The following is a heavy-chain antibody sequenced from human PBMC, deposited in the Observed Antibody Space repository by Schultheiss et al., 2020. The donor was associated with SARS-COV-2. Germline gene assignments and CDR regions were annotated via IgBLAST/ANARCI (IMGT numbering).Heavy chain of an antibody. CDR1: GESFRDYY. CDR3: ARAGGGSYYYPHPVDY. J-gene: IGHJ4*02. V-gene: IGHV4-4*07. D-gene: IGHD1-26*01. Sequence: SETLSLTCAVSGESFRDYYWSWIRQPAGKGLEWIGRIYTSGSTNYNPSLKTRVTMSVDTSKNQFSLKLSSVTAADTAVYYCARAGGGSYYYPHPVDYWGQGTLVTVSS. CDR2: IYTSGST.